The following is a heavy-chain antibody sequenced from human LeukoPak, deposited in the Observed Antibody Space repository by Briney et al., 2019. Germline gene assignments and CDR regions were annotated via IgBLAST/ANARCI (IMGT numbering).Heavy chain of an antibody. J-gene: IGHJ4*02. CDR2: INPSSGGT. Sequence: ASVKVSCKASGYTFTNYGITWVRQAPGQGLEWMGLINPSSGGTSYAQEFQGRVTMTRDTSISTAYMELSRLRSDDTAVYYCARDFSGSYDCWGQGTLVTVSS. V-gene: IGHV1-2*02. CDR3: ARDFSGSYDC. D-gene: IGHD1-26*01. CDR1: GYTFTNYG.